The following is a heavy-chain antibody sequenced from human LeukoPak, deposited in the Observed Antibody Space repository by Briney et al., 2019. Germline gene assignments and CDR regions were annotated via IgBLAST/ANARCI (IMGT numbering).Heavy chain of an antibody. CDR3: AKVQYSSLDY. CDR1: GFPVSLSH. D-gene: IGHD6-19*01. J-gene: IGHJ4*02. Sequence: GGSLRLSCAASGFPVSLSHMSWIRQAPGKGLEWVSLVYSDGGSTYYADSVKGRLTISRDNSKNTLYLQMSSLRAEDTAVYYCAKVQYSSLDYWGQGTLVTVSS. CDR2: VYSDGGST. V-gene: IGHV3-23*03.